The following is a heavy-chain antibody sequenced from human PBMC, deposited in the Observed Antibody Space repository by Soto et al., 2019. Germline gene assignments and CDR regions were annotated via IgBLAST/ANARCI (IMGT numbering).Heavy chain of an antibody. CDR3: AKDRRITIFGVVIHSNGMDV. V-gene: IGHV3-30*18. CDR2: ISYDGSNK. Sequence: GGSLRLSCAASGFTFSSYGMHWVRQAPGKGLEWVAVISYDGSNKYYADSVKGRFTISRDNSKNTLYLQMNSLRAEDTAVYYCAKDRRITIFGVVIHSNGMDVWGQGTTVTVSS. D-gene: IGHD3-3*01. CDR1: GFTFSSYG. J-gene: IGHJ6*02.